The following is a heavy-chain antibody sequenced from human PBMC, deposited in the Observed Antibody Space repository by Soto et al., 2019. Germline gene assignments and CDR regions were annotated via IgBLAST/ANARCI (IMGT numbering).Heavy chain of an antibody. D-gene: IGHD6-13*01. J-gene: IGHJ4*02. CDR3: ARGGSSWPFDL. CDR2: ITTCGRFI. V-gene: IGHV3-21*01. CDR1: GFSISSYI. Sequence: LRPSCVASGFSISSYIMYWVRQAPGKGLWWISSITTCGRFIWYADPLKGRFTVSRDDAKNSLYLQMNSLTAEDTAVYYCARGGSSWPFDLWGQGTLVTVSS.